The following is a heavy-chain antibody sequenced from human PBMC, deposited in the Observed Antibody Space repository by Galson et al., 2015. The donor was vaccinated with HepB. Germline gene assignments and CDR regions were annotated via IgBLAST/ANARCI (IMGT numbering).Heavy chain of an antibody. V-gene: IGHV1-18*01. CDR1: GSTFTNYG. CDR3: ARDNWGYYYYGMDV. J-gene: IGHJ6*02. CDR2: ISGYNGDT. Sequence: SVKVSCKASGSTFTNYGISWVRQAPGQGLEWMGWISGYNGDTIYAQKFQGRVTMTTDTSTSTAYMELRSLRSDDTAVYYCARDNWGYYYYGMDVWGQGTTVTVSS. D-gene: IGHD7-27*01.